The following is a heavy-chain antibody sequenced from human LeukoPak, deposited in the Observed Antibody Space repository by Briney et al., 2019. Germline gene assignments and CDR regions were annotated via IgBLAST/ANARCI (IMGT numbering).Heavy chain of an antibody. J-gene: IGHJ4*02. CDR3: AKSGTYSSSSGYIDS. Sequence: GRSLRLSCAASRFTFDGYAMHWVRQAPGKGLEWVSSISWNSGNTDYAASVKGRFTISRDNAKKSLHLKMNSLRAEDTALYYCAKSGTYSSSSGYIDSWGQGTLVTVSS. D-gene: IGHD6-6*01. V-gene: IGHV3-9*01. CDR2: ISWNSGNT. CDR1: RFTFDGYA.